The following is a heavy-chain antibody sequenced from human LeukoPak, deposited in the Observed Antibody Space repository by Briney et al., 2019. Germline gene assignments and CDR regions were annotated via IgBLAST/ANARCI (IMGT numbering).Heavy chain of an antibody. V-gene: IGHV4-34*01. CDR2: INHSGST. D-gene: IGHD2-2*01. CDR1: GGSFSGYY. J-gene: IGHJ3*02. Sequence: SETLSLTCAVYGGSFSGYYWSWIRQPPGKGLEWIGEINHSGSTNYNPSLKSRVTISVDKSKNQFSLKLSSVTAADTAVYYCARAQDIVVVPAASPGAFDIWGQGTMVTVSS. CDR3: ARAQDIVVVPAASPGAFDI.